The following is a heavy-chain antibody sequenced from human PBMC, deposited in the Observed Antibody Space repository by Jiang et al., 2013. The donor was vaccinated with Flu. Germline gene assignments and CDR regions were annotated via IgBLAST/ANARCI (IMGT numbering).Heavy chain of an antibody. D-gene: IGHD3-10*01. J-gene: IGHJ6*02. V-gene: IGHV4-39*01. CDR1: GGSISSSSYF. CDR3: ARLPGYGSGAYDYFGMDV. Sequence: GSGLVKPSETLSLTCTVSGGSISSSSYFWGWIRQPPGKGLEWIGSIYYSGSTYYNPSLKSRVTISVDTSKNQFSLRLTSVTAADTAVYYCARLPGYGSGAYDYFGMDVWGQGTTVTVS. CDR2: IYYSGST.